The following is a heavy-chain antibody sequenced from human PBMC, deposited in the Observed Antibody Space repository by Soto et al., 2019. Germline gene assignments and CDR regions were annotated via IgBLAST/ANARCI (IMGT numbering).Heavy chain of an antibody. CDR2: IYYSGST. CDR3: ARRGEYCSGGSCVRPYYYYTDV. J-gene: IGHJ6*03. Sequence: SETLSLTCTVSGGSISSYYWSWIRQPPGKGLEWIGYIYYSGSTNYNPSLKSRVTISVDTSKNQFSLKLSSVTAADTAVYYCARRGEYCSGGSCVRPYYYYTDVWGKGTTVTVSS. CDR1: GGSISSYY. D-gene: IGHD2-15*01. V-gene: IGHV4-59*08.